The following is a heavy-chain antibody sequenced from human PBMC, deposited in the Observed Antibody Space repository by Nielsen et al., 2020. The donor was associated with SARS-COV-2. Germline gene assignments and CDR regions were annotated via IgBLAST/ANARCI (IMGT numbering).Heavy chain of an antibody. Sequence: WIRQPPGKGLEWIGEKFHTGTTTYNPSLKSRVDMSVDTSQNQISLRLASVIAADTATYYCARMRGYCSTVRCSEVFWGQGILVTVSS. CDR2: KFHTGTT. CDR3: ARMRGYCSTVRCSEVF. J-gene: IGHJ4*02. V-gene: IGHV4-34*12. D-gene: IGHD2-2*01.